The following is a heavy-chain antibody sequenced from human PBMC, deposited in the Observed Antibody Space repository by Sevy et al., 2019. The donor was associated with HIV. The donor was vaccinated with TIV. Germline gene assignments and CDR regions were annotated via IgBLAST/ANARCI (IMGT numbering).Heavy chain of an antibody. D-gene: IGHD4-17*01. Sequence: GGSLRLSCAASGFTFSSYAMHWVRQAPGKGLEWVAVISYDGSNKYYADSVKGRFTISRDNSKNTLYLQMNSLRAEDTAVYYCARDVYGDYSSDSGGMDVWGQGTTVTVSS. CDR2: ISYDGSNK. V-gene: IGHV3-30-3*01. J-gene: IGHJ6*02. CDR1: GFTFSSYA. CDR3: ARDVYGDYSSDSGGMDV.